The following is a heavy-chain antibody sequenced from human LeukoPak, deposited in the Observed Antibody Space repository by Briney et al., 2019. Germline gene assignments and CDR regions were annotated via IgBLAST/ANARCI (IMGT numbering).Heavy chain of an antibody. V-gene: IGHV3-21*01. CDR3: VTAAGLGVYYFDY. CDR2: ISSSSSYI. CDR1: GFTFSSYS. Sequence: GSLRLSCAASGFTFSSYSMNWVRQAPGKGLEWVSSISSSSSYIYYADSVKGRFTISGDNAKNSLYLQMNSLRAEDTAVYYCVTAAGLGVYYFDYWGQGTLVTVSS. D-gene: IGHD6-13*01. J-gene: IGHJ4*02.